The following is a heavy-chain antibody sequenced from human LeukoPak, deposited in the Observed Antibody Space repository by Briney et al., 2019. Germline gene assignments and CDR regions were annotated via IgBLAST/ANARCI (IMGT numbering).Heavy chain of an antibody. Sequence: GGSLRLSCAASGFTFSSYVMSWVRQAPGKGLEWVSAISGSGGSTYYADSVKGRFTISRDNSKNTLYLQVNSLRAEDTAVYYCAKRGWFGELLYHFDYWGQGTLVTVSS. D-gene: IGHD3-10*01. CDR1: GFTFSSYV. CDR3: AKRGWFGELLYHFDY. V-gene: IGHV3-23*01. J-gene: IGHJ4*02. CDR2: ISGSGGST.